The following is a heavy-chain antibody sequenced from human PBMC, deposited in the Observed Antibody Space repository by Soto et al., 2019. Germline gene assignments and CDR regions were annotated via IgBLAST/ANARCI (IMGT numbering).Heavy chain of an antibody. D-gene: IGHD3-10*01. V-gene: IGHV4-39*01. Sequence: SETLSLTCTVSGGSISSSSYYWGWIRQPPGKGLEWIGSIYYSGSTYYNPSLKSRVTISVDTSKNQFSLKLSSVTAADTAVYYCASRRDVPIGMVRPFDPWGQGTLVTVSS. J-gene: IGHJ5*02. CDR1: GGSISSSSYY. CDR2: IYYSGST. CDR3: ASRRDVPIGMVRPFDP.